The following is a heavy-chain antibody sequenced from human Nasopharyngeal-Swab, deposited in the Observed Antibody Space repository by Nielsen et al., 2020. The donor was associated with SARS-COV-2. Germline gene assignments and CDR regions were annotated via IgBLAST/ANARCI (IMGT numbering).Heavy chain of an antibody. CDR3: ARLSWFGESIYYFDY. V-gene: IGHV7-4-1*02. Sequence: SVRVTSTASGCIFTHYAMNWLRQAPGQGLEWMGWINTNTGKPTYAPGFTGRFVFSLDTSVSTAYLQISSLKAEDTAVYYCARLSWFGESIYYFDYWGQGTLVTVSS. CDR2: INTNTGKP. J-gene: IGHJ4*02. CDR1: GCIFTHYA. D-gene: IGHD3-10*01.